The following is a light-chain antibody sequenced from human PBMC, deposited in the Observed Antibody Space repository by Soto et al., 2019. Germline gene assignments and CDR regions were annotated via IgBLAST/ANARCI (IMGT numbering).Light chain of an antibody. CDR2: EVS. V-gene: IGLV2-14*01. J-gene: IGLJ1*01. Sequence: QSVLTQPASVSGSPGQSITISCTGTSSDVGGYNYVSWYQQHPGKAPKLIIYEVSNRPSGVSKRFSGSKSGNTASLTISGLQAEDEADYYCSSCTSSSSYVFGTGTKVTVL. CDR1: SSDVGGYNY. CDR3: SSCTSSSSYV.